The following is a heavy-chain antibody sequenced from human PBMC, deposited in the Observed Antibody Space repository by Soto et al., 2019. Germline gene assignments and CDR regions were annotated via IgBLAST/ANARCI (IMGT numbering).Heavy chain of an antibody. Sequence: SETLSLTCTVSGGSISSSSYYWGWIRQPPGKGLEWIGSIYYSGSTYYNPSLKSRVTISVDTSKNQFSLKLSSVTAADTAVYYCARSLYDEYSSSSWFDPWGQGTLVTVSS. CDR2: IYYSGST. J-gene: IGHJ5*02. V-gene: IGHV4-39*01. D-gene: IGHD6-6*01. CDR3: ARSLYDEYSSSSWFDP. CDR1: GGSISSSSYY.